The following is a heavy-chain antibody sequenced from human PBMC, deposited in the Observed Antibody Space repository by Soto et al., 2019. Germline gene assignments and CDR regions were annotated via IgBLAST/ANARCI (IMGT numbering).Heavy chain of an antibody. CDR2: IYYRGNT. J-gene: IGHJ4*02. CDR3: ARLEGLATISYYFDY. Sequence: QLQLQESGPGLVKPSETLSLTCSVSGDSVNSDNYYWGWIRQPPGKGLEWIGSIYYRGNTYYNPSIKTQVTLSLDKSKSQLSRKLNSVTAADSAVYFCARLEGLATISYYFDYWGQGTLVTVSS. V-gene: IGHV4-39*01. CDR1: GDSVNSDNYY. D-gene: IGHD3-9*01.